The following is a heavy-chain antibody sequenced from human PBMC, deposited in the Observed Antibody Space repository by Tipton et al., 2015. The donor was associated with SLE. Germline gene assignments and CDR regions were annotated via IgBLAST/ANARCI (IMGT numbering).Heavy chain of an antibody. Sequence: RSLRLSCVASAFSLSDHGMHWVRQAPGKGLEWLAVMWYDGNTDNYAGPVKGRFTLSRDTSKNTLYLQMSSLSADDTAVFYCAKRAGENEGPFDQWGQGTLVTVSS. J-gene: IGHJ4*02. V-gene: IGHV3-33*03. CDR1: AFSLSDHG. CDR3: AKRAGENEGPFDQ. CDR2: MWYDGNTD. D-gene: IGHD1-1*01.